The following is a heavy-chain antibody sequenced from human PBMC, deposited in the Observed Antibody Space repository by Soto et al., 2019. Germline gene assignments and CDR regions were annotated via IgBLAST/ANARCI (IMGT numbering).Heavy chain of an antibody. J-gene: IGHJ4*02. CDR3: VRSLGHVVVAYD. V-gene: IGHV4-39*01. CDR1: GGSISGSSSF. D-gene: IGHD2-15*01. CDR2: ISSSGST. Sequence: PSETLSLTCTVSGGSISGSSSFWVWIRQPPGKGLEWIGSISSSGSTYYNPSLKSRVTISVDTSKIQFSLKLRSVTAADTAVFYCVRSLGHVVVAYDWGQGSLVTVSS.